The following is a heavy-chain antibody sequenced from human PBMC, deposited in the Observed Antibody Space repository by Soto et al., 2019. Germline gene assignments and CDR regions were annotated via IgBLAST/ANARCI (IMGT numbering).Heavy chain of an antibody. Sequence: QVQLQESGPGLVKPSETLSITCTVSGGSISSYYWSWIRQPPGKGLEWIGYLYYSGSTNYNPSRKSRFSISVDTAKSQFSLKLSSVTAADTAVYYCARVSGGWSNDYCGQGTLLTLSS. CDR3: ARVSGGWSNDY. CDR1: GGSISSYY. D-gene: IGHD6-19*01. CDR2: LYYSGST. J-gene: IGHJ4*02. V-gene: IGHV4-59*01.